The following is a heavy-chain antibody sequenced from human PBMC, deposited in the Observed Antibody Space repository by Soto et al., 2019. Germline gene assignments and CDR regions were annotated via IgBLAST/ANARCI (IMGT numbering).Heavy chain of an antibody. V-gene: IGHV4-4*02. CDR1: GGFISSSNW. J-gene: IGHJ2*01. CDR2: IYHSGST. D-gene: IGHD6-19*01. CDR3: ARSGIAVAPDWYFDL. Sequence: QVQLQESGPGLVKPSGTLSLTCAVSGGFISSSNWWSWVRQPPGKGLEWIGEIYHSGSTNYNPSLKSRVTISVDKSKNQFSLKLSSVTAADTAVYYCARSGIAVAPDWYFDLWGRGTLVTVSS.